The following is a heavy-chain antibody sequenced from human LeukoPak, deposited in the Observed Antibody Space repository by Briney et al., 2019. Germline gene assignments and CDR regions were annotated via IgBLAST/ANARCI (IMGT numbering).Heavy chain of an antibody. CDR1: GFTFSSYG. D-gene: IGHD1-26*01. CDR2: IRYDGSNK. CDR3: AKGPNIVGAHQGDY. V-gene: IGHV3-30*02. Sequence: GGPLRLSCAASGFTFSSYGMHWVRQAPGKGLEWVAFIRYDGSNKYYADSVKGRFTISRDNSKNTLYLQMNSLRAEDTAVYYCAKGPNIVGAHQGDYWGQGTLVTVSS. J-gene: IGHJ4*02.